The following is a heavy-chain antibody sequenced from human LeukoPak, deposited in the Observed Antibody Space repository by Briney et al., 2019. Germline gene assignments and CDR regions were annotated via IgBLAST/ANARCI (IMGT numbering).Heavy chain of an antibody. V-gene: IGHV1-2*02. CDR1: GYTFTGYY. Sequence: GASVKVSCKASGYTFTGYYMHWVRQAPGQGLEWMGLINPNSGGTDYAQKFQGRVTMTRDTSVSTAYMELSRLTSDDTAVYYCAVRGTGSYRDYWGQGTLVTVSS. CDR3: AVRGTGSYRDY. CDR2: INPNSGGT. D-gene: IGHD3-16*02. J-gene: IGHJ4*02.